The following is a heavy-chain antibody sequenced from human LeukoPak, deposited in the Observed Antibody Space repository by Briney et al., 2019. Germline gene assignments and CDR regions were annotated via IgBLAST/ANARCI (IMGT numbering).Heavy chain of an antibody. Sequence: SETLSLTCAVSGGSISSGGYSWSWIRQRPGKGLEWIGYINHSGSTYYNPSLKSRVTISVDRSKNQFSLKLSSVTAADTAVYYCARQMNTVTADYWGQGTLVTVSS. V-gene: IGHV4-30-2*01. CDR3: ARQMNTVTADY. D-gene: IGHD4-17*01. CDR2: INHSGST. CDR1: GGSISSGGYS. J-gene: IGHJ4*02.